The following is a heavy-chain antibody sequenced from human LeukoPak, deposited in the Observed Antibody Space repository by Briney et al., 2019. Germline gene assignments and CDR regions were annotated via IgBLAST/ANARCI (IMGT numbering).Heavy chain of an antibody. CDR3: ARVRAAAGTFDY. Sequence: GGSLRLSCAASGFTFSSYSMNWVRQAPGKGLEWVSSISSSSSYIHYADSVKGRFTISRDNAKNSLYLQMNSLRAEDTAVYYCARVRAAAGTFDYWGQGTLVTVSS. V-gene: IGHV3-21*01. CDR1: GFTFSSYS. CDR2: ISSSSSYI. D-gene: IGHD6-13*01. J-gene: IGHJ4*02.